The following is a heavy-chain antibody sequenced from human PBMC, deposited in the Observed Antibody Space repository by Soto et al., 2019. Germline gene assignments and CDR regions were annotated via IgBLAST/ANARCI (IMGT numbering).Heavy chain of an antibody. J-gene: IGHJ6*02. CDR1: GGSFSGYY. V-gene: IGHV4-34*01. D-gene: IGHD3-3*01. CDR3: ARGRAQGFGVVIIKRSYYYGMDV. Sequence: SETLSLTCAVYGGSFSGYYWSWIRQPPGKGLEWIGEINHSGSTNYNPSLKSRVTISVDTSKNQFSLKLSSVTAADTAVYYCARGRAQGFGVVIIKRSYYYGMDVWGQGTTVTSP. CDR2: INHSGST.